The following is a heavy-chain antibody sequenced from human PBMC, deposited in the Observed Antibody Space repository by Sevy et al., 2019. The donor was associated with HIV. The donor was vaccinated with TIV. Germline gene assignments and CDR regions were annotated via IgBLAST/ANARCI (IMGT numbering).Heavy chain of an antibody. V-gene: IGHV3-33*01. Sequence: GGSLRLSCAASGFTFSSYGMHWVRQAPGKGLEWVAVIWYDGGNKYYADSVKARFTISRDNSKNTRYLQMNSLRAEETALYYCARDMGGGSYENYYYYYGMDVWGQGTTVTVSS. J-gene: IGHJ6*02. CDR2: IWYDGGNK. CDR3: ARDMGGGSYENYYYYYGMDV. D-gene: IGHD2-15*01. CDR1: GFTFSSYG.